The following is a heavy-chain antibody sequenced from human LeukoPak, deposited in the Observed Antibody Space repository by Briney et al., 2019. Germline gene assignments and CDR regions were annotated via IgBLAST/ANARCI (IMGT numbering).Heavy chain of an antibody. Sequence: PGGSLRLSCTASGFTFGDYAMSWVRQAPGKGLEWVGFIRSKAYGGTTEYAASVKGRFTISRDDSKSIAYLQMNSLKTEDTAVYYCTLGYCSSTSCYGGWFDPWGQGTLVTVSS. J-gene: IGHJ5*02. CDR3: TLGYCSSTSCYGGWFDP. CDR1: GFTFGDYA. V-gene: IGHV3-49*04. CDR2: IRSKAYGGTT. D-gene: IGHD2-2*01.